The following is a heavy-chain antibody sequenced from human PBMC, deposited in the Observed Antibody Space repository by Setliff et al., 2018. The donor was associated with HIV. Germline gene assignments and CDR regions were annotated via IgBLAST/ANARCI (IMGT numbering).Heavy chain of an antibody. CDR3: ARGPYYGSGSYSFDF. CDR2: ITGSGSGRRT. Sequence: GGSLRLSCAASGFTFSRYGMHWVRQAPGKGLEWISGITGSGSGRRTDYVDSVKGRFTISRDNSKNTLYLQMNDLRSVDTAVYYCARGPYYGSGSYSFDFWGRGTLVTVSS. D-gene: IGHD3-10*01. CDR1: GFTFSRYG. J-gene: IGHJ4*02. V-gene: IGHV3-23*01.